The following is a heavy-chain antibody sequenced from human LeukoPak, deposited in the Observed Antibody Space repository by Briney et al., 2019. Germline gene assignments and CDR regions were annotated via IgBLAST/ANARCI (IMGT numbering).Heavy chain of an antibody. CDR2: IYYSGTT. CDR3: ARAPYGGRRHKYYFGD. D-gene: IGHD4-23*01. Sequence: PSETLSLTCTVSGRSISSYYCSSIRQPPGKGLEWHGYIYYSGTTNYNPSRKSQVTISEDTSKKQFSLKLRSVNAADTAVYYCARAPYGGRRHKYYFGDWGQGTLVTVSS. J-gene: IGHJ4*02. V-gene: IGHV4-59*01. CDR1: GRSISSYY.